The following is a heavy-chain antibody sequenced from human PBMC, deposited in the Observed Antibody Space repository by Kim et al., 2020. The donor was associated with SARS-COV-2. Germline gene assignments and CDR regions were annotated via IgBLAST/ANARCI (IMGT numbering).Heavy chain of an antibody. J-gene: IGHJ4*02. CDR3: AHRRPGPFGGDFDY. V-gene: IGHV2-5*01. Sequence: SQSLKSRLTITKDTSKNQVVLTMTNMDPVDTATYYCAHRRPGPFGGDFDYWGQGTLVTVSS. D-gene: IGHD3-10*01.